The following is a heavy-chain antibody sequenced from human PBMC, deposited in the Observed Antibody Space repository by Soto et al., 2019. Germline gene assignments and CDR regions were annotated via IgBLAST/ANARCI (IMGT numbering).Heavy chain of an antibody. CDR3: AKGSHYYDSSGYYHLDY. J-gene: IGHJ4*02. CDR1: GFTFSSYA. Sequence: PGGSLRLSCAASGFTFSSYAMSWVRQAPGKGLEWVSAISGSGGSTYYADSVKGRFTISRDNSKNTLYLQMNSLRAEDTAVYYCAKGSHYYDSSGYYHLDYWGQGTLVTVSS. CDR2: ISGSGGST. D-gene: IGHD3-22*01. V-gene: IGHV3-23*01.